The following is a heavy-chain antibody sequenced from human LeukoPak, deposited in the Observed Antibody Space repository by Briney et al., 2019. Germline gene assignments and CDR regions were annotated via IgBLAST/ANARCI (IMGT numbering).Heavy chain of an antibody. Sequence: GGSLRLSCAASGFTFSSYSMNWVRQAPGKGLEWVSSISSSSSYIYCADSVKGRFTISRDNAKNSLYLQMNSLRAEDTAVYYCARGYYGSGSRPYGMDVWGQGTTVTVSS. V-gene: IGHV3-21*01. J-gene: IGHJ6*02. CDR3: ARGYYGSGSRPYGMDV. CDR2: ISSSSSYI. D-gene: IGHD3-10*01. CDR1: GFTFSSYS.